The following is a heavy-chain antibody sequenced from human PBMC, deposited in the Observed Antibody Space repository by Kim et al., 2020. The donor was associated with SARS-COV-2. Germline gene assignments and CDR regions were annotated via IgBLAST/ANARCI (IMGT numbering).Heavy chain of an antibody. V-gene: IGHV5-10-1*01. Sequence: GESLKISCQGSGYSFISYLMIWVRQMPGKGLEWMGRIDPSDSHTTYSPSFRGHVTISVDKSIRTAYLQWGSLKASDTAIYYCARGYCSGGSCPIDYWGQGTLVTVSS. CDR3: ARGYCSGGSCPIDY. CDR1: GYSFISYL. J-gene: IGHJ4*02. CDR2: IDPSDSHT. D-gene: IGHD2-15*01.